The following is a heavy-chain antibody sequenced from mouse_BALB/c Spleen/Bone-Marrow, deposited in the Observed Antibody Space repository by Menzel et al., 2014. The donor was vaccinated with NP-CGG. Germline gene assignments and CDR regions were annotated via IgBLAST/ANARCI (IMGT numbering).Heavy chain of an antibody. D-gene: IGHD2-12*01. CDR3: ARXXXXYDPLAY. V-gene: IGHV1-69*01. Sequence: VQLQQSGAELVMPGASVKMSCKASGHTFTDYWMHWVKQRPGQGLEWIGAIDTSDSYTSYNQKFKGKATLTVDESSNTAYMQLSSLTSEDSAVYYCARXXXXYDPLAYWGQGTLVTVSA. CDR1: GHTFTDYW. J-gene: IGHJ3*01. CDR2: IDTSDSYT.